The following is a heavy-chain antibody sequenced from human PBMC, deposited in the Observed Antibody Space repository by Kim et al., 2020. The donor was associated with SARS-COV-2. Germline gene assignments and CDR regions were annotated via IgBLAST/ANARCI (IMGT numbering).Heavy chain of an antibody. J-gene: IGHJ4*02. CDR2: IISILGSV. D-gene: IGHD3-10*01. CDR1: GGTFSGYG. V-gene: IGHV1-69*13. Sequence: SVKVSCKASGGTFSGYGISWVRKAPGQGLEWVGGIISILGSVKYAQKFQGRVTITADESTNTAYMELTSLRSEDTAIYYCARDRGSGSYYNWDSWGQGT. CDR3: ARDRGSGSYYNWDS.